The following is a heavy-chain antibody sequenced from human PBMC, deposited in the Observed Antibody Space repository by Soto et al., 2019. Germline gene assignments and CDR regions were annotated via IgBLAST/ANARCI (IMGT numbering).Heavy chain of an antibody. CDR1: GGSISSSSYY. Sequence: SETLSPTYPVSGGSISSSSYYWGWIRQPPGKVLEWIGEINHSGSTNYNPSPKSLVTISVHTANNQFSLKLSSVTGAGTALDYVARGRYYGSGAKAWYFDYLGQGTLVTV. CDR2: INHSGST. CDR3: ARGRYYGSGAKAWYFDY. V-gene: IGHV4-39*07. D-gene: IGHD3-10*01. J-gene: IGHJ4*02.